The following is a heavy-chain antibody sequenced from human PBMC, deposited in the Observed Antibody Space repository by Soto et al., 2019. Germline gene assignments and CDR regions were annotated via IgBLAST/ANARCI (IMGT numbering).Heavy chain of an antibody. CDR2: VYSTGGS. CDR1: GGSIDGHN. J-gene: IGHJ6*02. Sequence: QVQLHESGPGLVKPSETLSLTCTVSGGSIDGHNCAWIRQTPGKALEWIGYVYSTGGSVYNPSLKDRVTLSRDTSKRQFSLQMRSVTAADTAVYYCVRQGIGNLHGLVDIWGRGTTVTVSS. D-gene: IGHD3-10*01. CDR3: VRQGIGNLHGLVDI. V-gene: IGHV4-59*08.